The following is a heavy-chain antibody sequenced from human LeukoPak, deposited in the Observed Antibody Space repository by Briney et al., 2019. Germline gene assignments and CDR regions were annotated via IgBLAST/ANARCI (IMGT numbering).Heavy chain of an antibody. CDR2: TYWGDDK. Sequence: GSGPTLVNPTQTLTLTCTFSGFSLSAPQVAVGWIRQPPGKALESLALTYWGDDKRFSSSLRSRLTITSDASKNQVVLTVANLDPVDTATYYCAHKPAQKNYFDPWGQGTLVTVSS. J-gene: IGHJ5*02. CDR1: GFSLSAPQVA. V-gene: IGHV2-5*02. CDR3: AHKPAQKNYFDP. D-gene: IGHD1-7*01.